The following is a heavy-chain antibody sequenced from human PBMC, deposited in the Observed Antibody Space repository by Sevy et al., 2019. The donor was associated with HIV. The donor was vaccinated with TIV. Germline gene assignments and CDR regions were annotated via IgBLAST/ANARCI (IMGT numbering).Heavy chain of an antibody. D-gene: IGHD1-26*01. CDR1: GFTFSSYG. CDR2: ISYDGSNK. CDR3: AKDHIYRYSGSYYGESYYGMDV. Sequence: GGSLRLSCAASGFTFSSYGMHWVRQAPGKGLEWVAVISYDGSNKYYADSVKGRFTISRDNSKNTLYLQMNSLRAEDTAVYYCAKDHIYRYSGSYYGESYYGMDVWGQGTTVTVSS. V-gene: IGHV3-30*18. J-gene: IGHJ6*02.